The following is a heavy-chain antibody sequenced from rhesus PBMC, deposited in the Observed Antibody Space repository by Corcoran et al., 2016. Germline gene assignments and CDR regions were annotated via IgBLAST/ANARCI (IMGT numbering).Heavy chain of an antibody. V-gene: IGHV4-165*01. J-gene: IGHJ3*01. D-gene: IGHD6-31*01. CDR1: GGSFSGYY. CDR3: ARGSEQRLVRFDAFDV. Sequence: QVQLQESGPGLVKPSETLSLTCAVSGGSFSGYYWGWIRQPPGQGLEWIGYISGSSGNTDYNPSRKSRVTISTDTSKNQFSLKRSSVTAADTAVYYCARGSEQRLVRFDAFDVWGQGLRVTVSS. CDR2: ISGSSGNT.